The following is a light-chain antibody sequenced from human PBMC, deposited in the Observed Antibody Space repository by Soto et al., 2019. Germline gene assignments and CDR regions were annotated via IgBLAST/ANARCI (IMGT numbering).Light chain of an antibody. Sequence: DIQMTQSPSSLSASVGDRVTITCRASQGISNSLAWYQQNAGKSPKLLIYAASNLQSGGPSRFSGSGSGTDFSPTISRLQPEDVATYYCQTYNRACVTFGGGTKVEIK. J-gene: IGKJ4*01. CDR1: QGISNS. CDR3: QTYNRACVT. CDR2: AAS. V-gene: IGKV1-27*01.